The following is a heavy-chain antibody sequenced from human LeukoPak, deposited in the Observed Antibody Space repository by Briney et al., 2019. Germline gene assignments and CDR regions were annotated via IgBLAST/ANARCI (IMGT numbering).Heavy chain of an antibody. CDR1: GASTSRRY. CDR2: IYDGRDT. D-gene: IGHD6-19*01. CDR3: AQTTGWPGFDF. J-gene: IGHJ4*02. V-gene: IGHV4-59*08. Sequence: SETLSLTCSASGASTSRRYWSWIRQSPGRTLEWIGHIYDGRDTKYNPSLTSRVTISVDKSRKQFSLSLTSVTAADTAIYYCAQTTGWPGFDFWGQGALVTVSS.